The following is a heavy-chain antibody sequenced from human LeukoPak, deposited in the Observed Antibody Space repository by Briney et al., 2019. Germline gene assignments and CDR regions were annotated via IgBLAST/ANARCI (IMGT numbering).Heavy chain of an antibody. CDR1: VDYNRDFS. CDR3: TRGSSWNAGVFRV. CDR2: LHYSGST. J-gene: IGHJ4*03. D-gene: IGHD1-1*01. V-gene: IGHV4-59*07. Sequence: SDTLSLICTISVDYNRDFSWSWIRHPRAKGPQGMGYLHYSGSTEHNPALKGRVTVSQDTSKKQFSLKLSSGTASETAVYYCTRGSSWNAGVFRVWGEGALVTVPS.